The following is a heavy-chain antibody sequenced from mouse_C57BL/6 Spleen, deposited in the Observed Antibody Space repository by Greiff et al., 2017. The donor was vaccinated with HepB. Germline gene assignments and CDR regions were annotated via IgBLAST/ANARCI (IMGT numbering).Heavy chain of an antibody. CDR1: GYTFTSYW. J-gene: IGHJ2*01. V-gene: IGHV1-64*01. D-gene: IGHD2-3*01. Sequence: VQLQQPGAELVKPGASVKLSCKASGYTFTSYWMHWVKQRPGQGLEWIGMIHPNSGSTNYNEKFKSKATLTVDKSSSTAYMQLSSLTSEDSAVYYCARGTYDGYYPYYFDYWGQGTTLTVSS. CDR3: ARGTYDGYYPYYFDY. CDR2: IHPNSGST.